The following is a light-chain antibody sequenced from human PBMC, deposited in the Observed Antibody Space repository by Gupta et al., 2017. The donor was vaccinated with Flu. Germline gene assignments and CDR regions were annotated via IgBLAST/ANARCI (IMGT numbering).Light chain of an antibody. V-gene: IGKV1-39*01. CDR3: QQSDSTPPYS. CDR2: AAA. CDR1: QSISSY. J-gene: IGKJ2*03. Sequence: DLQITQSPSSLSASVGDRVTITRRASQSISSYLNWYKQKPGKVPKLLIYAAASCQSGVPSRFSGSGYVKDLTLTISSRQQEDFAPYYCQQSDSTPPYSFGQGTKMEIK.